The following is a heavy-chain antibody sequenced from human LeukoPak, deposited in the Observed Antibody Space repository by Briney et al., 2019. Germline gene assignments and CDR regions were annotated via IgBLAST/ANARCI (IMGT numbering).Heavy chain of an antibody. D-gene: IGHD3-10*01. CDR2: IYYSGST. V-gene: IGHV4-59*01. J-gene: IGHJ4*02. CDR3: ARVGYSSSGNYYNDRGAFDY. Sequence: SETLSLTCTVSGGSISSYYWSWIRQPPGKGLEWIGYIYYSGSTNYNPSLKSRVTISVDTSKNQFSLKLSSVTAADTAVYYCARVGYSSSGNYYNDRGAFDYWGQGTLVTVSS. CDR1: GGSISSYY.